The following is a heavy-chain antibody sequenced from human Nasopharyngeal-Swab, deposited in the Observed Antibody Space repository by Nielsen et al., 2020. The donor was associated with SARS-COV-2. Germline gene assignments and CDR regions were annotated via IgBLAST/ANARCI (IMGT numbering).Heavy chain of an antibody. V-gene: IGHV6-1*01. D-gene: IGHD3-22*01. CDR2: TYYRSKWYN. Sequence: SQTLSLTCAISGDSVSSNSAAWNSIRHSPSRGLEWLGRTYYRSKWYNDYAVSVKSRIIINPDTSENHFSLQLNSVTPEDTAVYYCAREPYYSDTSGSYFQFDYWGQGTLVTVSS. CDR3: AREPYYSDTSGSYFQFDY. J-gene: IGHJ4*02. CDR1: GDSVSSNSAA.